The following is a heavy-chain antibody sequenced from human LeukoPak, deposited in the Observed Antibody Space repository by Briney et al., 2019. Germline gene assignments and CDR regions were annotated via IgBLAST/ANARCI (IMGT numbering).Heavy chain of an antibody. D-gene: IGHD1-26*01. Sequence: PGGSLRLSCAASGFTFSNYWMTWVRQAPGKGLEWVDKIKQDGSEIYYVDSVTGRFTISRDNAENSVFLQMNSLRAENTAVYYCAKDSGTYAFDYWGQGTLVTVSS. J-gene: IGHJ4*02. CDR1: GFTFSNYW. CDR2: IKQDGSEI. CDR3: AKDSGTYAFDY. V-gene: IGHV3-7*04.